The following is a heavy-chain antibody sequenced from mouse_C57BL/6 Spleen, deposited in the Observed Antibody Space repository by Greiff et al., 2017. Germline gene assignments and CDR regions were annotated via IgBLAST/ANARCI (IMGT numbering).Heavy chain of an antibody. J-gene: IGHJ3*01. CDR1: GYTFPEYT. CDR3: ARHEEGYDGFAY. V-gene: IGHV1-62-2*01. D-gene: IGHD2-2*01. Sequence: QVQLQQSGAELVKPGASVKLSCKASGYTFPEYTIHWVKQRSGQGLEWIGWFYPGSGSLKYNEKFKDKATSTADKSSSTVYMGLSRLASDDAAVYFCARHEEGYDGFAYWGQGTLVTVSA. CDR2: FYPGSGSL.